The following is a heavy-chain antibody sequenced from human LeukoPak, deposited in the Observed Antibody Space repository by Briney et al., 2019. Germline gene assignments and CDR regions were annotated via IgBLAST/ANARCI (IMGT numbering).Heavy chain of an antibody. CDR1: GFTFTNYG. CDR3: AKGCQCPSGLSSWFDP. CDR2: LSGSGDGQ. D-gene: IGHD1-14*01. V-gene: IGHV3-23*01. J-gene: IGHJ5*02. Sequence: QSGGSLRLSCSASGFTFTNYGMSWVRQAPGKGLEWVSGLSGSGDGQFYADSVEGRFTISRDIFNNIWYLQMNSLRAEDTVVYYCAKGCQCPSGLSSWFDPRGQGTLVAVSS.